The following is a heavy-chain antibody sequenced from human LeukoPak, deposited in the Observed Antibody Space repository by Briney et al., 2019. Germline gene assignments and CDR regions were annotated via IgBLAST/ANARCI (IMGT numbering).Heavy chain of an antibody. Sequence: GSLRLSCAASGFTFSSYAMSWVRQAPGKGLEWVSAISGSGGSTYYADSVKGRFTISRDNSKNTLYLQMNSLRAEDTAVYYCAKADSNDFWSGYYSDYWGQGTLVTVSS. CDR3: AKADSNDFWSGYYSDY. J-gene: IGHJ4*02. CDR1: GFTFSSYA. V-gene: IGHV3-23*01. D-gene: IGHD3-3*01. CDR2: ISGSGGST.